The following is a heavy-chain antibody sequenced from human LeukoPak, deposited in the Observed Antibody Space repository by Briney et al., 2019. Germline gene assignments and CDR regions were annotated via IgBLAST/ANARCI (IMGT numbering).Heavy chain of an antibody. D-gene: IGHD3-22*01. CDR1: EFSISHYA. CDR2: DTSSTTST. CDR3: ASGYSYDSLRF. Sequence: GGSLRLSCTASEFSISHYAMSWVRQAPGKGLEWVSADTSSTTSTYYASSVRGRFTISRDNSMNTLYLQMNSLRADDTAVYYCASGYSYDSLRFWGQGTLVTVSS. V-gene: IGHV3-23*01. J-gene: IGHJ4*02.